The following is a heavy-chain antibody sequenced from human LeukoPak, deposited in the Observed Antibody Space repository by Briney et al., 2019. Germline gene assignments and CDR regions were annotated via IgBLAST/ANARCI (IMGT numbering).Heavy chain of an antibody. Sequence: GGSLRLSCAASGFTFSSYWMSWVRQAPGKGLEWVANIKQDGSEKYYVDSVKGRFTISRDNAKNSLYLQMNSLRAEDTAVYYCARPGTERIGLDAFDIWGQGTMVTVSS. D-gene: IGHD1-14*01. CDR2: IKQDGSEK. CDR3: ARPGTERIGLDAFDI. V-gene: IGHV3-7*01. CDR1: GFTFSSYW. J-gene: IGHJ3*02.